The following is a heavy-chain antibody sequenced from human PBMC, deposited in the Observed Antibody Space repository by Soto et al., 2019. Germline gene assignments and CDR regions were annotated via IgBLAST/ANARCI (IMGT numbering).Heavy chain of an antibody. J-gene: IGHJ4*02. CDR3: ARGMTTVTTYDD. Sequence: QLQMQESGSGLVKPSQTLSLTCAVSGGSISSGGYSWSWIRQPPGKGLEWIGYIYHSGSTYYNPSLKSRVTISVDRSKNQFSLKRSSVTAADTAVYYCARGMTTVTTYDDWGQGTLVTVSS. CDR2: IYHSGST. V-gene: IGHV4-30-2*01. D-gene: IGHD4-17*01. CDR1: GGSISSGGYS.